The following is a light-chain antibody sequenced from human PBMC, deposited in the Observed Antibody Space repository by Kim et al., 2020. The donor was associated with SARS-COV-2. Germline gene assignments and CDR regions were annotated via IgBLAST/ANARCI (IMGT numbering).Light chain of an antibody. CDR1: QDIRND. V-gene: IGKV1-17*01. Sequence: DIQMTQSPSSLSASVGDRVTITCRASQDIRNDLGWYQQNPGRAPKRLIYDASSLQSGVPSRFSGSGSGTEFTLTISSLQPEDFATYFCLQHNTYPLTFGPGTRVEIK. CDR3: LQHNTYPLT. CDR2: DAS. J-gene: IGKJ5*01.